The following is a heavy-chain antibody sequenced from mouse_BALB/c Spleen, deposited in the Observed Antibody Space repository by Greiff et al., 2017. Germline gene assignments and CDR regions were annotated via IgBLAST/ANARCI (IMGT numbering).Heavy chain of an antibody. CDR1: GFSLSTYGIG. D-gene: IGHD2-14*01. CDR2: IWWNDNK. CDR3: ARDYYRYDVFDY. J-gene: IGHJ2*01. Sequence: QVTLKVSGPGILQPSQTLSLTCSFSGFSLSTYGIGVGWIRQPSGKGLEWLAHIWWNDNKYYNTALKSRLTISKDTSNNQVFLKIASVDTADTATYYCARDYYRYDVFDYWGQGTTLTVSS. V-gene: IGHV8-11*01.